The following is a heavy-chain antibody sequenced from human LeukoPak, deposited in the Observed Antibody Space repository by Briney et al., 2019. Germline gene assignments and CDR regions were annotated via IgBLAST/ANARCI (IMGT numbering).Heavy chain of an antibody. Sequence: ASVKVSCKASGYTFTSYDINWVRQATGQGLEWMGWMNPNSGNTGFAQKFKGRVTITTNTSISRAYMELSSLRSEDAAVYYCASPIVVVVATTGVDAFDIWGQGTMVTVSS. V-gene: IGHV1-8*01. J-gene: IGHJ3*02. CDR2: MNPNSGNT. D-gene: IGHD2-21*01. CDR1: GYTFTSYD. CDR3: ASPIVVVVATTGVDAFDI.